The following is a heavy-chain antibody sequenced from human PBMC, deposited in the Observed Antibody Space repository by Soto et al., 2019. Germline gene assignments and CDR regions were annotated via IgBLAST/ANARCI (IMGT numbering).Heavy chain of an antibody. CDR2: ITGSGAGT. CDR3: AKVGKYCSSTMCSMFYX. J-gene: IGHJ4*02. CDR1: GFTFITYA. D-gene: IGHD2-2*01. Sequence: GGSLRLSCAASGFTFITYAMSWVRQAPGKGLEWVSTITGSGAGTYYADSVKVRFAISRDNSKKTLYLHMNSLRAEDTAVYYCAKVGKYCSSTMCSMFYXWGQGTLFTVSX. V-gene: IGHV3-23*01.